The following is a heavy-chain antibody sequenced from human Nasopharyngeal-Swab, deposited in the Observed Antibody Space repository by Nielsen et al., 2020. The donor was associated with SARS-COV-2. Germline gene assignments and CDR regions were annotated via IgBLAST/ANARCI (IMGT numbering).Heavy chain of an antibody. D-gene: IGHD3-10*01. Sequence: SETLSLTCAVSGGSISSGGYSWSWIRQPPGKGLEWIGYIYHSGSTYYNPSLKSRVTISVDRSKNQFSLKLSSVTAAAPPVYYFSILGRDYRSGTNLFDPWGQGTLVTVSS. J-gene: IGHJ5*02. CDR3: SILGRDYRSGTNLFDP. CDR1: GGSISSGGYS. V-gene: IGHV4-30-2*01. CDR2: IYHSGST.